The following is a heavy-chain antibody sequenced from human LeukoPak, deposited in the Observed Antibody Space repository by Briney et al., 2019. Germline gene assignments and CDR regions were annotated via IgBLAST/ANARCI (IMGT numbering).Heavy chain of an antibody. J-gene: IGHJ5*02. V-gene: IGHV4-34*01. CDR1: GGSFNDYY. Sequence: SETLSLTCAVCGGSFNDYYWNWIRQPPGKGLGWIGEIDLRGSTTYNPSLKSRVTISLDESKNQFSLKLSSVTAADTAVYYCARGSNYYDSGKGWFDPWGQGTLVTVSS. CDR3: ARGSNYYDSGKGWFDP. CDR2: IDLRGST. D-gene: IGHD3-10*01.